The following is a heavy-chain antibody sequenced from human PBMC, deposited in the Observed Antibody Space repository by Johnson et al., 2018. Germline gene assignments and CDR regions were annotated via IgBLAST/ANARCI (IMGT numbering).Heavy chain of an antibody. V-gene: IGHV3-9*01. J-gene: IGHJ6*02. CDR2: ISWNSGSI. Sequence: VQLVESGGGLVQPGRSLRLSCAASGFTFDDYAMHWVRQAPGKGLEWVSGISWNSGSIGYADSVKGRFTISRDNSKNTLYLQMNSLRAEDTAVYYCAKDPPGGYYGMDGRGQGTTVTVSS. CDR3: AKDPPGGYYGMDG. CDR1: GFTFDDYA. D-gene: IGHD6-13*01.